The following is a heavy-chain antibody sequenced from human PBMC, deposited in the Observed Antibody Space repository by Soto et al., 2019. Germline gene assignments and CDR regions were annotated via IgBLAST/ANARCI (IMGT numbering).Heavy chain of an antibody. CDR1: GFTFSRDA. CDR3: VKDEGSGPLGY. Sequence: GGSLRLSCSTSGFTFSRDAMHWVRQAPGKGLEYVSGVSNNGGSTYDADSVKGRFTISRDNSKNTLYLQMSSLRAEDTGVYYCVKDEGSGPLGYWGQGTLVTVSS. D-gene: IGHD6-19*01. J-gene: IGHJ4*02. V-gene: IGHV3-64D*08. CDR2: VSNNGGST.